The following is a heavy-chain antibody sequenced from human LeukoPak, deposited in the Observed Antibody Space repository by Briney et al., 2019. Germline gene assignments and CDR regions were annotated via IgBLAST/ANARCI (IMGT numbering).Heavy chain of an antibody. Sequence: ASVKVSCKASGYAFTSYGIHWVRQAPGQGLEWMGWISAYNGNTNYAQKLQGRVTMTRDTSTSTAYMELRSLRSDDTAVYYCARDRYSSGFHGYWGQGTLVTVSS. V-gene: IGHV1-18*01. CDR2: ISAYNGNT. J-gene: IGHJ4*02. CDR1: GYAFTSYG. CDR3: ARDRYSSGFHGY. D-gene: IGHD3-22*01.